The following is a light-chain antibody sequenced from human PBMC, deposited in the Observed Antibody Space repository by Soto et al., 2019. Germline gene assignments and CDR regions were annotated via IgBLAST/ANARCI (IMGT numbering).Light chain of an antibody. V-gene: IGLV1-44*01. CDR2: VTN. Sequence: QSVLTQPPSVSGTLGQGVTLSCSGSTSNIGENSVGWFQQLPGTAPKVLIYVTNKRPSGVPDRFSGSKSGTSAYLAISGLQSEDEADYYCAAWDGSLNGHVFGTGTKLTVL. CDR3: AAWDGSLNGHV. J-gene: IGLJ1*01. CDR1: TSNIGENS.